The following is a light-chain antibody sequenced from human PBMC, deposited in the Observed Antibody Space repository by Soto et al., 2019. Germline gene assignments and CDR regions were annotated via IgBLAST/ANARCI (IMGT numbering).Light chain of an antibody. CDR3: AVWDDGLNGWV. CDR1: SSNIGSNN. J-gene: IGLJ3*02. V-gene: IGLV1-44*01. Sequence: QSVLSQSPSASGTPGQRVTISCSGSSSNIGSNNVNWYQQLPGTAPKLLIYNNNQRPSGVPDRFSGSKSATSASLAISGLQSEDEADYYCAVWDDGLNGWVFGGGTKLTVL. CDR2: NNN.